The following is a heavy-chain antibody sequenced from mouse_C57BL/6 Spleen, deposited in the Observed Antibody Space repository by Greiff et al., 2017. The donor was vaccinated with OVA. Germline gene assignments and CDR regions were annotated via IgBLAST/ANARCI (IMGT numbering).Heavy chain of an antibody. V-gene: IGHV1-69*01. Sequence: QVQLQQSGAELVMPGASVKLSCKASGYTFTSYWMHWVKQRPGQGLEWIGEIDPSDSYTNYNQKFKGKSTLTVDKSSSTAYMQLSSLTSEDSAVYYRARWRYYDGYYVPDYWGQGTTLTVSS. D-gene: IGHD2-3*01. CDR1: GYTFTSYW. CDR3: ARWRYYDGYYVPDY. CDR2: IDPSDSYT. J-gene: IGHJ2*01.